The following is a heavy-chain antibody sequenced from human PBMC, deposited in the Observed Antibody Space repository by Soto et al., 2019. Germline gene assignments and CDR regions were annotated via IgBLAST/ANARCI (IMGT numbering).Heavy chain of an antibody. Sequence: ASVKVSCKASGGTFSSYAISWVRQAPGQGLEWMGGIIPIFGTANYAQKFQGRVTITADESTSTAYMELSSLRSEDTAVYYCARGPYYYDSSGYYYEFDYWGQGTQVTAPQ. D-gene: IGHD3-22*01. V-gene: IGHV1-69*13. CDR2: IIPIFGTA. CDR1: GGTFSSYA. J-gene: IGHJ4*02. CDR3: ARGPYYYDSSGYYYEFDY.